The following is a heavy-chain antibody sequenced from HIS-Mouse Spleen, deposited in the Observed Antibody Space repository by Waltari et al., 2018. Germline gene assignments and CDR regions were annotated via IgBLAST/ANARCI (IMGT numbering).Heavy chain of an antibody. CDR3: AREIPYSSSWYDWYFDL. D-gene: IGHD6-13*01. V-gene: IGHV4-39*07. CDR2: IYYSGST. J-gene: IGHJ2*01. CDR1: GGSISSSSYY. Sequence: QLQLQESGPGLVKPSETLSLTCTVSGGSISSSSYYWGWIRQPPGKGLEWIGSIYYSGSTYYTPARKSRGTISVDTSENQFSLKLSSVTAADTAVYYCAREIPYSSSWYDWYFDLWGRGTLVTVSS.